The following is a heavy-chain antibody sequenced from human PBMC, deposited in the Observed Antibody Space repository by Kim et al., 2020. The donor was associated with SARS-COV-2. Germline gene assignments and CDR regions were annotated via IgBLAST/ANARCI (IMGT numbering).Heavy chain of an antibody. V-gene: IGHV4-61*02. CDR2: FYSSGST. CDR1: GGSISSGSYY. CDR3: ARDSPRGVIIGAFDI. Sequence: SETLSLTCTVSGGSISSGSYYWNWIRQPAGKGLEWIGRFYSSGSTIYNASLKSRVTISVDTSKNQFSLEMRSVSAADTAVYFCARDSPRGVIIGAFDIWGQGKMVSVSS. D-gene: IGHD3-10*01. J-gene: IGHJ3*02.